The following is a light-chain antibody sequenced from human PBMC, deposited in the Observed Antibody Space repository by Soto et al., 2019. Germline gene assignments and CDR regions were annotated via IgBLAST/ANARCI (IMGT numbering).Light chain of an antibody. J-gene: IGKJ1*01. Sequence: EIVMTQSPATLSVSPGERATLSCRASQSVSSNLAWYQQKPGQAPRLLIYGASTRATGIPARFSGSGSATEFTLTISSLHSEDFAVYYSQQYNNSPPWTFGPGTKVENK. CDR3: QQYNNSPPWT. CDR1: QSVSSN. CDR2: GAS. V-gene: IGKV3-15*01.